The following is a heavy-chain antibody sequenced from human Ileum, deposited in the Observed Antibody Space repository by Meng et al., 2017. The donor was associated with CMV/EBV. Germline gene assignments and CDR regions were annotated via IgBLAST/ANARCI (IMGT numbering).Heavy chain of an antibody. D-gene: IGHD2-2*01. J-gene: IGHJ6*02. CDR3: ARSSTSFYYYYGMDV. CDR1: GVTFDDYA. Sequence: GESLKISCAASGVTFDDYAMHWVRQAPGKGLEWVSPISWDGGSTNYADSVKGRFTISRDNSKNSLYLQMNSLRAEDTALYYCARSSTSFYYYYGMDVWGQGTTVTVSS. V-gene: IGHV3-43D*03. CDR2: ISWDGGST.